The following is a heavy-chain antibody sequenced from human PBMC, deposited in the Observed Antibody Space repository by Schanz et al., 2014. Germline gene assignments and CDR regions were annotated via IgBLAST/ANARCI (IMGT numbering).Heavy chain of an antibody. CDR2: ISGIGGST. V-gene: IGHV3-23*04. CDR3: AKVREWWPYYFDY. D-gene: IGHD2-15*01. J-gene: IGHJ4*02. Sequence: EVQLVESGGGLVQPGGSLRLSCAASGFTFTTNAMSWVRQPPGKGLEWVSAISGIGGSTYFADSVKGRFTISRDNSDNTLFLQMNSLRAEDTAVYYCAKVREWWPYYFDYWGQGTLVTVSS. CDR1: GFTFTTNA.